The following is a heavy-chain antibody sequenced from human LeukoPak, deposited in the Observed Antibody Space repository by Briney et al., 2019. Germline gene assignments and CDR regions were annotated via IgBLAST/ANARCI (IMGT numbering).Heavy chain of an antibody. V-gene: IGHV1-2*02. CDR2: INPNSGGT. J-gene: IGHJ5*02. D-gene: IGHD2-21*01. CDR1: GYTFTSYG. Sequence: ASVKVSCKASGYTFTSYGISWVRQAPGQGLEWMGWINPNSGGTNYAQKFQGRVTMTRDTSISTAYMELSRLRSDDTAVYYCARVKGGIWTSILWSFDPWGQGTLVTVSS. CDR3: ARVKGGIWTSILWSFDP.